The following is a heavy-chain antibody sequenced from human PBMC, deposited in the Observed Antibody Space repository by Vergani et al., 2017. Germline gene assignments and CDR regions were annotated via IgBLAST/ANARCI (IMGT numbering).Heavy chain of an antibody. V-gene: IGHV5-51*01. CDR1: GYSFTSYW. CDR2: IYPGDSDT. J-gene: IGHJ5*02. Sequence: EVQLVQSGAEVKKPGESLKISCKGSGYSFTSYWIGWVRQMPGKGLEWMGIIYPGDSDTRYSPSFQGQVTISADKSISTAYLQWSSLKASDTAMYYCAGRGSTSCFECSPDWFDPWGQGTLVTVSS. CDR3: AGRGSTSCFECSPDWFDP. D-gene: IGHD2-2*01.